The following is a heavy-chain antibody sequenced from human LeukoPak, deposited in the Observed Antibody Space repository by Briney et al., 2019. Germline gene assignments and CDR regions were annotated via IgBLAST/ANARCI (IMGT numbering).Heavy chain of an antibody. V-gene: IGHV4-59*01. J-gene: IGHJ6*02. Sequence: SETLSLTCTVSGGSTSSYYWSWIRQPPGKGLEWIGHIFYSGSTSTNYHPSLKSRVTISVDTSKNQCSLRLNSVTAADTAVYYCARERATNYGMDVWGQGTTVTVSS. D-gene: IGHD5-12*01. CDR1: GGSTSSYY. CDR3: ARERATNYGMDV. CDR2: IFYSGSTST.